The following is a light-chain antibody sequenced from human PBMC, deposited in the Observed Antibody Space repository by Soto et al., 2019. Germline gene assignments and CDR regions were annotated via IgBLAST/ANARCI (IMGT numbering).Light chain of an antibody. J-gene: IGKJ4*01. CDR1: QSVSSSY. Sequence: EIVLTQSPGTLSLSPGERATLSCRASQSVSSSYLVWHQQKPGQAPRLLIYAASRRATGIPDRFSGSGSGTDFTLTITSLQAEDVAVYYCQQYYTTPLTFGGGTKVDI. V-gene: IGKV3-20*01. CDR2: AAS. CDR3: QQYYTTPLT.